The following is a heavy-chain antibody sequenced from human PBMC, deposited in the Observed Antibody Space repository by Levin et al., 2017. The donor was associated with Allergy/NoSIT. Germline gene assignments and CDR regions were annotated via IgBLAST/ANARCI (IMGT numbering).Heavy chain of an antibody. CDR3: ARASPSSYCSSTSCYTNYYYYGMDV. D-gene: IGHD2-2*02. V-gene: IGHV5-51*01. CDR2: IYPGDSDT. J-gene: IGHJ6*02. CDR1: GYSFTSYW. Sequence: PAASVKVSCKGSGYSFTSYWIGWVRQMPGKGLEWMGIIYPGDSDTRYSPSFQGQVTISADKSISTAYLQWSSLKASDTAMYYCARASPSSYCSSTSCYTNYYYYGMDVWGQGTTVTVSS.